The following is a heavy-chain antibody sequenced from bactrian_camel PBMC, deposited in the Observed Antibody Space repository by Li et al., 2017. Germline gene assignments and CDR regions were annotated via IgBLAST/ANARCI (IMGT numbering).Heavy chain of an antibody. Sequence: QVQLVESGGGTAQAGGALRLSCATSFVPADYYMAWFRQAPGKEREGVAAIGTDGSSSYYADSVKGRFTVSHVNSNNTMHLQMNSLKPEDTAVYYCAADNRVTLGYCYKKYRDLEWHYTGQGTQVTVS. CDR1: FVPADYY. V-gene: IGHV3-3*01. J-gene: IGHJ4*01. D-gene: IGHD2*01. CDR2: IGTDGSSS.